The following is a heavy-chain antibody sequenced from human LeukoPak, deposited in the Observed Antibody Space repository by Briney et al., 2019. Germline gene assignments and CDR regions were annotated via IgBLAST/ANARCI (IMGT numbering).Heavy chain of an antibody. Sequence: PGGSLRLSCAASGFTFDDYAMHWVRQAPGKGLEWVSLISWDGGSTYYADSVKGRFTISRDNSKNSLYLQMNSLRAEDTALYYCARDQGGWYGLYYWGQGTLVTVSS. D-gene: IGHD6-19*01. CDR1: GFTFDDYA. CDR3: ARDQGGWYGLYY. CDR2: ISWDGGST. J-gene: IGHJ4*02. V-gene: IGHV3-43D*03.